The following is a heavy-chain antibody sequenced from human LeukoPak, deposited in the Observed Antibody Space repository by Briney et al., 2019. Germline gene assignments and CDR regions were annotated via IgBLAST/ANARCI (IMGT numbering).Heavy chain of an antibody. D-gene: IGHD4-17*01. Sequence: SETLSLTCTVSGGSISSYYWGWIRQPPGKGLGWIGSIYHSGSTYYNPSLKSRVTISVDTSKNQFSLKLSSVTAADTAVYYCARVPYGDYGLNYNMDVWGKGTTVTVSS. CDR3: ARVPYGDYGLNYNMDV. CDR2: IYHSGST. CDR1: GGSISSYY. V-gene: IGHV4-38-2*02. J-gene: IGHJ6*03.